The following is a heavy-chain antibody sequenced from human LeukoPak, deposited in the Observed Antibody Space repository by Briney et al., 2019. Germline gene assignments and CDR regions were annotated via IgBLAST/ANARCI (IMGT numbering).Heavy chain of an antibody. CDR3: ARNLGTLATGGVALDI. CDR2: ISESGDTT. CDR1: KFTFSRYA. V-gene: IGHV3-23*01. Sequence: PGGSLRLSCAASKFTFSRYAMSWVRQAPGKGLDWVSTISESGDTTYYADSVKGRFTISRDNSKNTVSLQMNSLRAEDTAVYYCARNLGTLATGGVALDIWGQGTMVTVAS. J-gene: IGHJ3*02. D-gene: IGHD1-14*01.